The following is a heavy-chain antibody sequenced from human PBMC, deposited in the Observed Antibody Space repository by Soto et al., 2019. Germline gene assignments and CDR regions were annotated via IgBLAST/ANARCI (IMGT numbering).Heavy chain of an antibody. D-gene: IGHD6-13*01. CDR2: IIPIFGTA. Sequence: QVQLVQSGAEVKKPGSSVKVSCKASGGTFSSYAISWVRQAPGQGLEWMGGIIPIFGTANYAQKFQGRVTITADESTSQAYKELSSLRSEDTAVYYCAREGGSSSLAWLPPGGVKWFDPWGQGTLVTVSS. CDR3: AREGGSSSLAWLPPGGVKWFDP. J-gene: IGHJ5*02. CDR1: GGTFSSYA. V-gene: IGHV1-69*01.